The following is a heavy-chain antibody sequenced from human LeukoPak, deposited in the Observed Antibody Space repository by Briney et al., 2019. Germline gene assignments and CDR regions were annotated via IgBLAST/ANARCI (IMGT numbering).Heavy chain of an antibody. Sequence: ASVKVSCKASGYTFISYGISWVRQAPGQGLEWMGWISAYNGNTNYAQKLQGRVTMTTDTSTSTAYMELRSLRSDDTAVYYCARRKIRFLEWLLFDYWGQGTLVTVSS. D-gene: IGHD3-3*01. CDR3: ARRKIRFLEWLLFDY. J-gene: IGHJ4*02. V-gene: IGHV1-18*01. CDR1: GYTFISYG. CDR2: ISAYNGNT.